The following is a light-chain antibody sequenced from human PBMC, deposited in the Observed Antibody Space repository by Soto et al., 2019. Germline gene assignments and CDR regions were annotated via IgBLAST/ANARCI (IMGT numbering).Light chain of an antibody. CDR1: QAIGND. CDR2: AAS. Sequence: IRMTQSPSSLSASTGDRVTITCRASQAIGNDLGWYQQRPGKAPNRLIYAASRLQSGVSSRFSGSGSGTEFTLTISSLQPEDFATYYCLQHNSYPRAFGAGTRVEIK. J-gene: IGKJ4*01. V-gene: IGKV1-17*01. CDR3: LQHNSYPRA.